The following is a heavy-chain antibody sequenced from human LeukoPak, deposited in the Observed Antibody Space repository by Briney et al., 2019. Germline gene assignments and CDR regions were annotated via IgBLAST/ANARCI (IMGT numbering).Heavy chain of an antibody. CDR1: GYTFTGYY. CDR2: INPNSGGT. Sequence: VAPVKVSCKASGYTFTGYYMHWVRQAPGQGLEWMGWINPNSGGTNYAQKFQGRVTMTRDTSISTAYMELSRLRSDDTAVYYCAREGGLGQLLWGVWFDPWGQGTLVTVSS. V-gene: IGHV1-2*02. D-gene: IGHD2-2*01. CDR3: AREGGLGQLLWGVWFDP. J-gene: IGHJ5*02.